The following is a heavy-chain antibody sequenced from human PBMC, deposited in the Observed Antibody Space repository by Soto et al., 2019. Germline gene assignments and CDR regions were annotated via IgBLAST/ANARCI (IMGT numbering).Heavy chain of an antibody. V-gene: IGHV4-34*01. Sequence: VQLQQWGAGLLKPSETLSLTCAVYGGSFSGYYWTWIRQPPGTGLEWIGEINHSGSTNYNPSLKTRGTISVDTPKTQFSLKLTSVTAADTAVYYCARDKITGLFDYWGQGTVVTVSS. J-gene: IGHJ4*02. CDR1: GGSFSGYY. CDR2: INHSGST. CDR3: ARDKITGLFDY. D-gene: IGHD2-8*02.